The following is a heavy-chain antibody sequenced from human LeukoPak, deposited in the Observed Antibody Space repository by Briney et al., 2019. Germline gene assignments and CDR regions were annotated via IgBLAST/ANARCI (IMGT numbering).Heavy chain of an antibody. CDR3: ARDPMYYYEPYYYYYYMDV. D-gene: IGHD3-10*01. V-gene: IGHV1-69*05. CDR2: IIPIFGTA. J-gene: IGHJ6*03. CDR1: GGTFSSYA. Sequence: GASVKVSCKAPGGTFSSYAISWVRQAPGQGLEWMGGIIPIFGTANYAQKFQGRVTITTDESTSTAYMELSSLRSEDTAVYYCARDPMYYYEPYYYYYYMDVWGKGTTVTVSS.